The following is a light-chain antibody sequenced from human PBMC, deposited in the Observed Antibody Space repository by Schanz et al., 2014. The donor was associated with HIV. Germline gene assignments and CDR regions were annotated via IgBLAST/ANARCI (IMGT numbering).Light chain of an antibody. CDR1: SSDVGGYNF. V-gene: IGLV2-14*02. J-gene: IGLJ3*02. CDR3: ATWDDSLDGWV. CDR2: EVS. Sequence: QSALTQPASVSGSPGQSITISCTGTSSDVGGYNFVSWYQQHPGKAPKLMIYEVSKRPSGVPDRFSGSQSGTSASLAISGLQSEDESDFFCATWDDSLDGWVFGGGTKVTVL.